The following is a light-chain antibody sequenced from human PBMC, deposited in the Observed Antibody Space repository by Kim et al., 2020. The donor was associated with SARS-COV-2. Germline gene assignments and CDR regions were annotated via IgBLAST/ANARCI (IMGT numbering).Light chain of an antibody. J-gene: IGKJ4*01. CDR3: QEYYTTPPT. CDR1: QSIVCRSKNKSD. CDR2: GAS. Sequence: ATFNCRSRQSIVCRSKNKSDLGWYQRKPGQPPKLLVYGASTRESGGPDRFSGSGSGTDFTLAISSLQAEDVAVYYCQEYYTTPPTFGGGTKVDIK. V-gene: IGKV4-1*01.